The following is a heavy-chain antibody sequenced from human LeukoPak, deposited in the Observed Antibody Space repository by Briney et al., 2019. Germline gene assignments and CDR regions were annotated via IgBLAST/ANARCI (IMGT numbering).Heavy chain of an antibody. J-gene: IGHJ3*01. CDR3: ARSSRAFDV. Sequence: PSETLSLTCAVYGGSFSGYYWSWIRQPPGKGLEWIGEINHSGSTNYNPSLKSRVTISVDTSKNQFSLKLSSVTAADTAVYYCARSSRAFDVWGQGTMVTDSS. CDR2: INHSGST. V-gene: IGHV4-34*01. CDR1: GGSFSGYY. D-gene: IGHD6-6*01.